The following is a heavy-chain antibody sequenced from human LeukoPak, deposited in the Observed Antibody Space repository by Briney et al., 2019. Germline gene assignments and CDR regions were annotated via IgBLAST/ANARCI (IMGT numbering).Heavy chain of an antibody. Sequence: SETLSLTCTVSGGSISSYYWSWIRQPAGKGLEWIGYIYYSGTTNYNPSLKSRVTISVDTTKSQFSLKLSSVTAADTAVYYCARGVVIAPQTFDYWGQGILVTVSS. CDR2: IYYSGTT. CDR3: ARGVVIAPQTFDY. V-gene: IGHV4-59*01. D-gene: IGHD2-21*01. CDR1: GGSISSYY. J-gene: IGHJ4*02.